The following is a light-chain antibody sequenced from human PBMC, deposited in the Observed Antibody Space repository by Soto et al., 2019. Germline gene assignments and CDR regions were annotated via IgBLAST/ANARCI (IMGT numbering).Light chain of an antibody. CDR3: QQYYSTPLT. V-gene: IGKV4-1*01. CDR2: WAS. CDR1: QSVLYSSNNKNY. J-gene: IGKJ4*01. Sequence: DIVMTQSPDSLAVSLGERATINCKSSQSVLYSSNNKNYLAWYQQKPGQPPKLLIYWASTRESGVPDRFSASGSGTDSTLTISSLQAEDMAVYYCQQYYSTPLTFGGGTKVAIK.